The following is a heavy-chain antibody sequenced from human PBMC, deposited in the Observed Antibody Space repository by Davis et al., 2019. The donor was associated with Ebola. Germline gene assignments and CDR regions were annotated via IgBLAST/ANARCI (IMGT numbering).Heavy chain of an antibody. D-gene: IGHD3-22*01. Sequence: SETLSLTCTVSGGSISSYYWSWIRQPPGKGLEWIGYINYSGSTNYNPSLKSRVTISVDTSKNQFSLKLSSVTAADTAVYYCARVGGSGYYSRDYYYYYGMDVWGQGTTVTVSS. CDR1: GGSISSYY. CDR2: INYSGST. J-gene: IGHJ6*02. CDR3: ARVGGSGYYSRDYYYYYGMDV. V-gene: IGHV4-59*12.